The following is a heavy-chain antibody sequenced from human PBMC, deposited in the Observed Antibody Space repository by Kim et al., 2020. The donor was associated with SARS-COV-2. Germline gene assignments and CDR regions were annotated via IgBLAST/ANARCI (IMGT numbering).Heavy chain of an antibody. D-gene: IGHD2-2*02. CDR3: ARKFSDTYTSFYFGP. CDR2: IRNRGGDT. CDR1: GFTFSDYG. J-gene: IGHJ5*02. V-gene: IGHV3-23*01. Sequence: WGSLRLSCVASGFTFSDYGMSWVRQAPGKGLEWVSSIRNRGGDTYYADSVRGRFTISRDNSHNTLYLQMNSLRAEDTALYYCARKFSDTYTSFYFGPWGQGALVTVSS.